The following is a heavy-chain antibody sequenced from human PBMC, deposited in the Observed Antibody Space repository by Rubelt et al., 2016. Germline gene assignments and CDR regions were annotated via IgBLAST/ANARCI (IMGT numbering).Heavy chain of an antibody. D-gene: IGHD3-16*02. CDR3: AHRQYDQVWGSYRYTSSGFDY. CDR1: GFSLTTGGVG. J-gene: IGHJ4*02. Sequence: QITLKESGPTLVKPTQTLTLTCTFSGFSLTTGGVGVGWIRQPPGKALEWLALIYWDDDKLYSPSLKTRLTVIKDSSENQVVLTLTNMDPLDTATYYCAHRQYDQVWGSYRYTSSGFDYWGQGTLVTVSS. V-gene: IGHV2-5*02. CDR2: IYWDDDK.